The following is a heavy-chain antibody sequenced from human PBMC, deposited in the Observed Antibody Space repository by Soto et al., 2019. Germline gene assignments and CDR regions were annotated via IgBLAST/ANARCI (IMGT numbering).Heavy chain of an antibody. Sequence: PGGSLRLSCAASGFTFSSYWMSWVRQAPGKGLEWVANIKQDGSEKYYVDSVKGRFTIPRDNAKNSLYLQMDSLRAEDTAVYYCARDQYSSGWYVVKSPFQHWGQGTLVTVSS. J-gene: IGHJ1*01. V-gene: IGHV3-7*01. CDR1: GFTFSSYW. CDR2: IKQDGSEK. D-gene: IGHD6-19*01. CDR3: ARDQYSSGWYVVKSPFQH.